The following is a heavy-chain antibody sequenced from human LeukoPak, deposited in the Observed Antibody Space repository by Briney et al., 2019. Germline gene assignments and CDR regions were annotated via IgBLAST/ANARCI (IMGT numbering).Heavy chain of an antibody. Sequence: GGSLRLSCAASGFTFSSYGMHWVRQAPGEGLVWVSRIRSDGSDTRYAESVKGRFTISRDNAKNTLYLQMNSLRAEDTAVYYCARDWFHAIDYWGQGTLVTVSS. CDR3: ARDWFHAIDY. J-gene: IGHJ4*02. V-gene: IGHV3-74*01. D-gene: IGHD2/OR15-2a*01. CDR2: IRSDGSDT. CDR1: GFTFSSYG.